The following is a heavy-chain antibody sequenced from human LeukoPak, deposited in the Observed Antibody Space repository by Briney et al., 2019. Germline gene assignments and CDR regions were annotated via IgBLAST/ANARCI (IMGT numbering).Heavy chain of an antibody. J-gene: IGHJ5*02. CDR3: ARDYSIAAGFVWFDP. V-gene: IGHV1-2*02. Sequence: GASVKVSCKASGYTFTGYYMHWVRQAPGQGLEWMGWINPNSGSTNYAQKFQGRVTMTRDTSISTAYMELSRLRSDDTAVYYCARDYSIAAGFVWFDPWGQGTLVTVSS. D-gene: IGHD6-13*01. CDR2: INPNSGST. CDR1: GYTFTGYY.